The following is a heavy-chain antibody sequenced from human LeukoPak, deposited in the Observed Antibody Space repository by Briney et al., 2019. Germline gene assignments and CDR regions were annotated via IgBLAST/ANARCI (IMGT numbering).Heavy chain of an antibody. D-gene: IGHD4-23*01. Sequence: GGSLRLSCAASGFTVSSKYMSWVRQAPGKGLEWVSVIYTGGSTYYADSVKGRFTISRDNSKNTLYLQMNSLRAEDTAVYYCARDNYGGNLDYWGQGTLVTVSS. V-gene: IGHV3-53*01. CDR2: IYTGGST. CDR1: GFTVSSKY. J-gene: IGHJ4*02. CDR3: ARDNYGGNLDY.